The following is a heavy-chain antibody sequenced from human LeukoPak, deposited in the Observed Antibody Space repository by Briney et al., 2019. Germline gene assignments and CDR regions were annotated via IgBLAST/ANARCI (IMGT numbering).Heavy chain of an antibody. J-gene: IGHJ4*02. CDR1: GYTLTELS. Sequence: ASVKVSCKFSGYTLTELSMHWVRQPPGKGLEWMGVFDPEDGETIYAQKFQGRVTMTEETPTDTAYMELSSLGSEDTAVHYCATELEYGGSHYWGEGTLVTVS. CDR2: FDPEDGET. CDR3: ATELEYGGSHY. V-gene: IGHV1-24*01. D-gene: IGHD5-12*01.